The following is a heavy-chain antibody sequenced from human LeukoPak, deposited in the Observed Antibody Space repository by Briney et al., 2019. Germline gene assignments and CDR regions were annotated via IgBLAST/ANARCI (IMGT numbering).Heavy chain of an antibody. J-gene: IGHJ3*02. CDR3: TRHGRDDAFDI. CDR1: GFTFSGSA. V-gene: IGHV3-73*01. CDR2: IRSKANSYAT. Sequence: TGGSLRLFCAASGFTFSGSAMHWVRQASGKGLEWVGRIRSKANSYATAYAASVKGRFTISRDDSKNTAYLQMNSLKTEDTAVYYCTRHGRDDAFDIWGQGTMVTVSS.